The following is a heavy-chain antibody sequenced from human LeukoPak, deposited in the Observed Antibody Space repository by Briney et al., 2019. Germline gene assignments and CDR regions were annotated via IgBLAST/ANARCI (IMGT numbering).Heavy chain of an antibody. J-gene: IGHJ4*02. Sequence: GGSLRLSCAASGFTFFNTYWIHWVRLAPGKGLVWVSHITGDGSGTRYADSVKGRFTISRDNSKNTLFLQMNSLRTEDTAVYFCARWGNDYSQFDSWGQGTLVTVS. CDR1: GFTFFNTYW. CDR2: ITGDGSGT. CDR3: ARWGNDYSQFDS. D-gene: IGHD4-11*01. V-gene: IGHV3-74*01.